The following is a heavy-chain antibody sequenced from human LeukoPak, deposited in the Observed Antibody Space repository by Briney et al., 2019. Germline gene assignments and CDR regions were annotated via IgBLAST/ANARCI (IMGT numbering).Heavy chain of an antibody. V-gene: IGHV4-61*02. J-gene: IGHJ3*02. CDR2: ISTSGST. CDR1: GGFISSGSYY. Sequence: SQTLSLTCTVSGGFISSGSYYWTWIRQPAGEGLEWIGRISTSGSTNYNPSLKSRVTISVDTSKNQFSLKLSSVTAADTAVYYCARDSRGIAAAGAFDIWGQGTMVTVSS. CDR3: ARDSRGIAAAGAFDI. D-gene: IGHD6-13*01.